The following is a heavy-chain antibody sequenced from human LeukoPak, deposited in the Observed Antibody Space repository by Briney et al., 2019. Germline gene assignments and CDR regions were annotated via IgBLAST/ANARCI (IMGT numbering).Heavy chain of an antibody. D-gene: IGHD6-13*01. Sequence: ASVKVSCKASGYTFTSYDINWVRQATGQGLEWMGWMNPNSGNTGYAQKFQGRVTMTRNTSISTAYMELSSLRSEDTAVYYCARGQVYSSSWGDYYYGMDVWGQGTTVTVFS. V-gene: IGHV1-8*01. CDR2: MNPNSGNT. CDR3: ARGQVYSSSWGDYYYGMDV. CDR1: GYTFTSYD. J-gene: IGHJ6*02.